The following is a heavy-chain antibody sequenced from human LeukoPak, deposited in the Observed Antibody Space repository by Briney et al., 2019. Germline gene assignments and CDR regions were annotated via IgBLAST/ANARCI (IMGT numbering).Heavy chain of an antibody. Sequence: GSLRLSCAASGFTFSSYAMHWVRQAPGKGLEWVAVISYDGSNKYYADSVKGRFTISRDNSKNTLYLQMNSLRAEDTAVYYCARGATINDFTLDYWGQGTLVTVSS. V-gene: IGHV3-30*01. J-gene: IGHJ4*02. D-gene: IGHD5-12*01. CDR1: GFTFSSYA. CDR2: ISYDGSNK. CDR3: ARGATINDFTLDY.